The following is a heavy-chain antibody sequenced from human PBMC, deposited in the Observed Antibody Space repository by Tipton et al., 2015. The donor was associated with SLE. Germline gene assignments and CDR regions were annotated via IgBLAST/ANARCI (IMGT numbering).Heavy chain of an antibody. CDR1: GFTFSSYA. V-gene: IGHV3-30*04. CDR3: ARGDGYSDTFDI. CDR2: ISFDGNNK. J-gene: IGHJ3*02. Sequence: TLSLTCAASGFTFSSYAVHWVRQAPGKGLEWVAVISFDGNNKYYADSVKGRFTISRDNSKNTLYLQMSSLRAEDTAVYYCARGDGYSDTFDIWGQGTMVIVSS. D-gene: IGHD6-13*01.